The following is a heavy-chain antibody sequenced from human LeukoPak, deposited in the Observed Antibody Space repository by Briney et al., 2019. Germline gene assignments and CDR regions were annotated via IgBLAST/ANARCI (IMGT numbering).Heavy chain of an antibody. Sequence: GASVKVSCKASGYTFTSNYIHWVRQAPGQGLEWMGMIYPRDGSTSYAQKFQGRVTIAADESTSTAYMELSSLRSEDTAVYYCARGQAREMATMGPFDYWGQGTLVTVSS. V-gene: IGHV1-46*01. D-gene: IGHD5-24*01. CDR2: IYPRDGST. CDR1: GYTFTSNY. CDR3: ARGQAREMATMGPFDY. J-gene: IGHJ4*02.